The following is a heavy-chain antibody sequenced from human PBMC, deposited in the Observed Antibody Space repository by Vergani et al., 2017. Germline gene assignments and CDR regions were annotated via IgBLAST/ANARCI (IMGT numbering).Heavy chain of an antibody. Sequence: EVQLVQSGAEVKKPGESLKISCKGSGNTFTNNGIVGGGQMPGKGLEWMGIIYPGDSDTIYSPSFQGQVTISADKSISTAYLQWSSLKASDTAMYYCARLGEPRGRMHVWGQGP. CDR2: IYPGDSDT. CDR3: ARLGEPRGRMHV. V-gene: IGHV5-51*01. CDR1: GNTFTNNG. D-gene: IGHD3-16*01. J-gene: IGHJ6*02.